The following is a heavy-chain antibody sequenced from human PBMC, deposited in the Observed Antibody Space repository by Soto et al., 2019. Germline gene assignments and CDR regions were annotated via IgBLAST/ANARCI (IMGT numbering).Heavy chain of an antibody. Sequence: QVQLVESGGGVVQPGRSLRLSCAASGFTFSSYAMHWVRQAPGKGLEWVAVISYDGSNKYYADSVKGRFTISRDNSKNTLYLQMNSLRAVDTAVYYCARESSLVGYYYGMDVWGQGTTVTVSS. J-gene: IGHJ6*02. V-gene: IGHV3-30-3*01. CDR1: GFTFSSYA. CDR2: ISYDGSNK. D-gene: IGHD6-6*01. CDR3: ARESSLVGYYYGMDV.